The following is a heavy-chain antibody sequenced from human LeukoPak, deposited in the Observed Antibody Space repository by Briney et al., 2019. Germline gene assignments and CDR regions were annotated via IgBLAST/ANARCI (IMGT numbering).Heavy chain of an antibody. Sequence: ASVKVSCKASGDNFSSYVITWVRQAPGQGLEWMGRIIPILGIANYAQKFQGRVTITADKSTSTTYMELSSLRSEDTAVYYCARPGAVGDSNAFDIWGQGTMVTVYS. CDR1: GDNFSSYV. CDR3: ARPGAVGDSNAFDI. V-gene: IGHV1-69*04. CDR2: IIPILGIA. D-gene: IGHD3-10*01. J-gene: IGHJ3*02.